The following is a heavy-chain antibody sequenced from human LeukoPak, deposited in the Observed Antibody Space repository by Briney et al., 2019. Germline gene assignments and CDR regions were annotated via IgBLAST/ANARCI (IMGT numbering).Heavy chain of an antibody. CDR2: ISAYNGNT. V-gene: IGHV1-18*01. CDR1: GYTFTSYG. Sequence: ASVKVFCKASGYTFTSYGISWVRQAPGQGLEWMGWISAYNGNTNSAQKLQGRVTMTTDTSTSTAYMELRSLRSDDTAVYYCARDIRAAVAAPGHYAFDIWGQGTMVTVSS. J-gene: IGHJ3*02. CDR3: ARDIRAAVAAPGHYAFDI. D-gene: IGHD6-19*01.